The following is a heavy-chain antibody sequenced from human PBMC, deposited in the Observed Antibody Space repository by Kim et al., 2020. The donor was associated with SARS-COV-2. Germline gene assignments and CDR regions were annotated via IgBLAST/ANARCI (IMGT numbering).Heavy chain of an antibody. V-gene: IGHV3-21*01. D-gene: IGHD5-12*01. J-gene: IGHJ3*02. CDR1: GLTFNSYS. CDR3: SRTFSAPRATKSRDAFDI. Sequence: GGSLRLSCAAFGLTFNSYSMNWVRQAPGKGLEWVSSISSDSADIYYEDSVRGRFTTSRDNAQNSLFLQMNSLRAEDMAVYYCSRTFSAPRATKSRDAFDIWGQGTMVTVSS. CDR2: ISSDSADI.